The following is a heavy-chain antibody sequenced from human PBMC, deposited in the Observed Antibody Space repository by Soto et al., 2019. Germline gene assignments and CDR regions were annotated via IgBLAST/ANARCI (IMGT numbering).Heavy chain of an antibody. CDR1: GGSISSGGYY. D-gene: IGHD2-15*01. Sequence: SETLSLTCSVSGGSISSGGYYWSWIRQHPEKGLEWIGYISDSGSTYYNPSLESRLTISADTSKNQFSLRLSSVTAADTAIYYCARTYCIGGSCYSADWFAPWGQGTRVTVSS. V-gene: IGHV4-31*03. CDR2: ISDSGST. CDR3: ARTYCIGGSCYSADWFAP. J-gene: IGHJ5*02.